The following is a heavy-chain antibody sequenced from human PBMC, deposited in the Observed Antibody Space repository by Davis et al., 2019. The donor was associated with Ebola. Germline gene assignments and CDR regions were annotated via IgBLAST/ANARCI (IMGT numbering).Heavy chain of an antibody. CDR1: GYTFSNYF. D-gene: IGHD3-10*01. J-gene: IGHJ6*04. V-gene: IGHV1-8*01. CDR2: MNPNSGNT. Sequence: ASVKVSCKASGYTFSNYFVQWVRQATGQGLEWMGWMNPNSGNTGYAQKFQGRVTMTRNTSISTAYMELSSLGSEDTAVYYCARLVGEFYFYGMDVWGKGTTVTVSS. CDR3: ARLVGEFYFYGMDV.